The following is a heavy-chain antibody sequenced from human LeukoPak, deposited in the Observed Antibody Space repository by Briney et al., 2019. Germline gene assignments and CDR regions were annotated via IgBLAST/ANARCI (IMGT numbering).Heavy chain of an antibody. CDR1: GFTFSSYA. J-gene: IGHJ1*01. V-gene: IGHV3-23*01. CDR3: AKESYYYDSSGYYTEYFQH. Sequence: PGGSLRLSCAASGFTFSSYAMSWVRQAPGKGLEWVSAISGSGGSTYYADSVKGRFTTSRDNSKNTLYLQMNSLRAEDTAVYYCAKESYYYDSSGYYTEYFQHWGQGTLVTVSS. D-gene: IGHD3-22*01. CDR2: ISGSGGST.